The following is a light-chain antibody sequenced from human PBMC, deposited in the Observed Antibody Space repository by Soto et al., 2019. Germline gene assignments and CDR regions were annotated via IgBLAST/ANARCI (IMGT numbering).Light chain of an antibody. V-gene: IGKV3-11*01. CDR3: QQRSSWIT. Sequence: DTVLTQSPGTLSLSPGERATLSCRASQSVGTYLAWYQQKPGQAPRLLIYGASTRATGIPARFSGSGSATDFTLTISSLEPEDFAVYYCQQRSSWITFGQGTRLEIK. J-gene: IGKJ5*01. CDR1: QSVGTY. CDR2: GAS.